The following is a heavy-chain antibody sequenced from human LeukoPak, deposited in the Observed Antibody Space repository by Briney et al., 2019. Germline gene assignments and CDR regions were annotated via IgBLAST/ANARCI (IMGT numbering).Heavy chain of an antibody. CDR2: MHHGGTT. J-gene: IGHJ4*02. D-gene: IGHD3-10*01. CDR3: ARQTYDSGRLYYTY. V-gene: IGHV4-38-2*02. CDR1: GYSIRSTYY. Sequence: PSETLSLTCTVSGYSIRSTYYWGWSRQPPGKGLEWIGGMHHGGTTFYTPSLKSRVTISVDPSKNHFSLKLTSVTAADTAVYYCARQTYDSGRLYYTYWGQGTLVTVSS.